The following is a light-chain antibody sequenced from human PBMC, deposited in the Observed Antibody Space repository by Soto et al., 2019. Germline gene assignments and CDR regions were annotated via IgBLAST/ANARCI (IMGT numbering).Light chain of an antibody. J-gene: IGLJ2*01. CDR1: SSDIGGYNF. CDR2: EVN. Sequence: QSALTQPASVSGSPGQSITIYGTGNSSDIGGYNFVSWYQHHPGKAPKLMIYEVNNRPSGVSSRFSGSKSGNTASLTISGLQTEDEADYYCSSFTTSSTLVVFGGGTKLTAL. V-gene: IGLV2-14*01. CDR3: SSFTTSSTLVV.